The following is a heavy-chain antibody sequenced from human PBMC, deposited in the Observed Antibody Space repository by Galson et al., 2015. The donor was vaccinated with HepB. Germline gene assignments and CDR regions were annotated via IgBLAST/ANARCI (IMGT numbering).Heavy chain of an antibody. J-gene: IGHJ6*02. CDR3: ARTQYDRRYYYYGMDV. CDR2: IDWDDDK. D-gene: IGHD3-22*01. Sequence: PALVKPTQTLTLTCTFSGFSLSTSGMCVSWIRQPPGKALEWLARIDWDDDKYYSTSLKTRLTISKDTSKNQVVLTMTNMDPVDTATYYCARTQYDRRYYYYGMDVWGQGTTVTVSS. V-gene: IGHV2-70*11. CDR1: GFSLSTSGMC.